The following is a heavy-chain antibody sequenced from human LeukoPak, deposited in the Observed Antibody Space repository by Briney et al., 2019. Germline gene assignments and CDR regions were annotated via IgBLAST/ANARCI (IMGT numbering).Heavy chain of an antibody. Sequence: SQTLSLTCAISGDSVSSNSGAWNWIRQSPSRGLEWLGRTYYRSKWYNDFAEFVKGRLTINPDTSNNQFSLQLNSVTPEDTGVYFCARGQTGSGRIFDYWGQGTLVTVSS. D-gene: IGHD2-15*01. CDR1: GDSVSSNSGA. CDR3: ARGQTGSGRIFDY. CDR2: TYYRSKWYN. V-gene: IGHV6-1*01. J-gene: IGHJ4*02.